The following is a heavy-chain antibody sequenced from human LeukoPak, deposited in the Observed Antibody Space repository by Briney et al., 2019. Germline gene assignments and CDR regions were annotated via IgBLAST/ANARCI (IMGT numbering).Heavy chain of an antibody. V-gene: IGHV3-23*01. Sequence: PGGSLRLSCEAAGFSFRNYPMGRVRRASGKRLEWVSGISAGADVIFYADPVKGRLTISRDNSKNTLYLQMNSLRAEDSAEYYCAKSLLTTATGTGRAFDIWGQGTMVTVSA. J-gene: IGHJ3*02. CDR3: AKSLLTTATGTGRAFDI. D-gene: IGHD1-1*01. CDR2: ISAGADVI. CDR1: GFSFRNYP.